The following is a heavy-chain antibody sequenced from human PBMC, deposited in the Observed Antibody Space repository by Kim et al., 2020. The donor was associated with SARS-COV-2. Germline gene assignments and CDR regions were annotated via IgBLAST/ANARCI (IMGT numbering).Heavy chain of an antibody. V-gene: IGHV3-74*01. CDR3: AGRSLRGTNFFDY. D-gene: IGHD1-1*01. Sequence: YADSVKSRFTISRDNAKNTMYLKMNSLRAEDTAVYYCAGRSLRGTNFFDYWGQGTLVTVSS. J-gene: IGHJ4*02.